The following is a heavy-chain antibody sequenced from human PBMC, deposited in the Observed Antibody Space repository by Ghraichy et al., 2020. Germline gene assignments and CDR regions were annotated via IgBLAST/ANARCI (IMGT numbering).Heavy chain of an antibody. V-gene: IGHV4-61*02. CDR1: GGSISSGSYY. D-gene: IGHD3-10*01. CDR3: VREYYYGSGSYDY. J-gene: IGHJ4*02. CDR2: IYTSGST. Sequence: SETLSLTCTVSGGSISSGSYYWSWIRQPAGKGLEWIGRIYTSGSTNYNPSLKSRVTISVDTSKNQFSLKLSSVTAADTAVYYCVREYYYGSGSYDYWGQGTLVTVSS.